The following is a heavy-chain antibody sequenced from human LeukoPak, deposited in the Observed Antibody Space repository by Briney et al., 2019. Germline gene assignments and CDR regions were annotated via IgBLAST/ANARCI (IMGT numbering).Heavy chain of an antibody. D-gene: IGHD4-17*01. CDR2: IIPIFGTA. CDR1: GGTFSSYA. V-gene: IGHV1-69*05. J-gene: IGHJ4*02. CDR3: ARALPGDGDLFFDY. Sequence: SVKVSCKASGGTFSSYAISWVRQAPGQGLEWMGGIIPIFGTANYAQKFQGRVTITTGESTSTAYMELSSLRSEDTAVYYCARALPGDGDLFFDYWGQGTLVTVSS.